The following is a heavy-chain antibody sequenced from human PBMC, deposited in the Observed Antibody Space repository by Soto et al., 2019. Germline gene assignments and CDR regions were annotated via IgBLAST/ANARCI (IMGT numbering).Heavy chain of an antibody. Sequence: QVQLVESGGGVVQPGRSLRLSCAASGFTFSSYGMHWVRQAPGKGLERVAVIWYDGSNKYYADSVKGRFTISRDNSKNTLYLQMNSLRAEDTAVYYCARDQVYDFWSGYLTYYFDYWGQGTLVTVSS. J-gene: IGHJ4*02. V-gene: IGHV3-33*01. CDR1: GFTFSSYG. CDR3: ARDQVYDFWSGYLTYYFDY. CDR2: IWYDGSNK. D-gene: IGHD3-3*01.